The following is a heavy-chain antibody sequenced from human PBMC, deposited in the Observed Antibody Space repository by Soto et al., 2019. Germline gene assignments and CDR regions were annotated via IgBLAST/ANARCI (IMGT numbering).Heavy chain of an antibody. CDR1: GSNLDSPYSHG. D-gene: IGHD2-8*01. CDR3: VSWVSAHFDY. V-gene: IGHV3-23*01. Sequence: GGSLRLSCTASGSNLDSPYSHGLTWVRQPPGMGPEWVSTISSNGFNTHYAESVQGRFTISKDASRNTVHLHMNSLRADDTATYFCVSWVSAHFDYWGHGTPVTVSS. J-gene: IGHJ4*01. CDR2: ISSNGFNT.